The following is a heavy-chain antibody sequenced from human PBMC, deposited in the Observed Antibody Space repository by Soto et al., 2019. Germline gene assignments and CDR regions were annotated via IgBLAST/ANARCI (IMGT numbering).Heavy chain of an antibody. V-gene: IGHV3-48*01. CDR3: ARWVIAVADPHEPQAGY. Sequence: EVQLVESGGGLVQPGGSLRLSCAASGFTFSSYSMNWVRQAPGKGLEWVSYISSSSSTIYYADSVKGRFTISRDNAKNSLSLQMNSLRAEDTAVYYCARWVIAVADPHEPQAGYWGQGTLVTVSS. J-gene: IGHJ4*02. D-gene: IGHD6-19*01. CDR2: ISSSSSTI. CDR1: GFTFSSYS.